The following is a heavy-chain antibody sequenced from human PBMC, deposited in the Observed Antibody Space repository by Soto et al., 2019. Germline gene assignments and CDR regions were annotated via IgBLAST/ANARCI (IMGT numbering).Heavy chain of an antibody. J-gene: IGHJ4*02. D-gene: IGHD3-22*01. CDR1: GFMFDNYA. Sequence: EVKLLESGGGLVPPGASARLSCITSGFMFDNYAMSWVRQSPGRGLEWVAAICGSGHGTVYTQSVQGRFIISRDKSKKTLFLQMNNLRDEDTAVYYCAKGRYFDTSGGCANYWGLGTLVSVSA. CDR3: AKGRYFDTSGGCANY. CDR2: ICGSGHGT. V-gene: IGHV3-23*01.